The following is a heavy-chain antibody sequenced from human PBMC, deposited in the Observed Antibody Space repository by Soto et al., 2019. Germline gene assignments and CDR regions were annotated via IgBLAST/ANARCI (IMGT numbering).Heavy chain of an antibody. D-gene: IGHD5-12*01. J-gene: IGHJ6*02. CDR3: ARLGQGGYVQGMDV. Sequence: GESLKISCTGFGYTFTTFWISWVRQMPGKGLEWMGRIDPGDTYATYSPSFQGQVTISVDKSTNTAYLQWSSLKASDTAKYYCARLGQGGYVQGMDVWGQGTTVTVSS. CDR1: GYTFTTFW. CDR2: IDPGDTYA. V-gene: IGHV5-10-1*04.